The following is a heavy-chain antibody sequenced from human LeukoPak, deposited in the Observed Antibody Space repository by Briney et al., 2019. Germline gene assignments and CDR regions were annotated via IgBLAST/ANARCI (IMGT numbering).Heavy chain of an antibody. CDR3: ARDSDGSGSYFDP. V-gene: IGHV4-59*11. CDR2: IYYSGST. D-gene: IGHD1-26*01. CDR1: LGSPTSHI. J-gene: IGHJ5*02. Sequence: PESLCLTPAVPLGSPTSHIWSWSPERPREGLESIGYIYYSGSTNYNPSLKSRVTISVDTCKIQFSLKLSSVTAADTAVCYGARDSDGSGSYFDPWGQGTLVTVSS.